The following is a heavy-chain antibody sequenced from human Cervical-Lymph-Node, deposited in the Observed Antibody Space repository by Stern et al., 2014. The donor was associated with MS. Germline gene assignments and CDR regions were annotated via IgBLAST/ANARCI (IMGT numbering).Heavy chain of an antibody. D-gene: IGHD6-19*01. CDR2: ISTNSGGT. J-gene: IGHJ4*02. V-gene: IGHV1-2*02. CDR1: GFIFSDFH. CDR3: ARSMQQWLADFDF. Sequence: VQLVQSGAGVMKPGASVKVSCEASGFIFSDFHMHWVRQAPGQGLEWIARISTNSGGTNYAQTFQGRVTMTRDTSTSTAYLEMSTLTSDDSALYYCARSMQQWLADFDFWGQGTLVTVSS.